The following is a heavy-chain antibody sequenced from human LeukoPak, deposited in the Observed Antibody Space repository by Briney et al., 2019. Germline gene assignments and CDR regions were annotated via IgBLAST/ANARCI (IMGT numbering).Heavy chain of an antibody. V-gene: IGHV1-18*01. CDR1: GYTFTSYG. CDR2: ISAYNGNT. CDR3: ARDGLSDYYDSSAGGDY. D-gene: IGHD3-22*01. J-gene: IGHJ4*02. Sequence: ASVKVSCKASGYTFTSYGISWVRQAPGQRLEWMGWISAYNGNTNYAQKLQGRVTMTTDTSTSTAYMELRSLRSDDTAVYYCARDGLSDYYDSSAGGDYWGQGTLVTVSS.